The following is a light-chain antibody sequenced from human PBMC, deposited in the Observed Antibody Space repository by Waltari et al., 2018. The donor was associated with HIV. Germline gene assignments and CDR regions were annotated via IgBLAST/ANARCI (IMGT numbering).Light chain of an antibody. CDR3: QQRSNWPRT. CDR2: DAS. Sequence: IVLTQSPATLSLSPGERATLSCRASQSVSSYLAWYQQKPGQAPRLLIYDASNRATGFPARFSGSGSGTDFTLTISSLEPEDFEVYYCQQRSNWPRTFGQGTKVEVK. J-gene: IGKJ1*01. V-gene: IGKV3-11*01. CDR1: QSVSSY.